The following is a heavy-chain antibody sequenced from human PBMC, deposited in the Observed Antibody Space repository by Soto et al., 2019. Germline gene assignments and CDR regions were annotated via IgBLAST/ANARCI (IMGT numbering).Heavy chain of an antibody. CDR3: ARAADFWRGYYVYFYYGMDV. V-gene: IGHV3-49*04. CDR1: GFTFDNYA. J-gene: IGHJ6*02. D-gene: IGHD3-3*01. CDR2: IRSKGDVGTP. Sequence: LRLSCASSGFTFDNYAMTWVRQAPGKGLEWVGFIRSKGDVGTPEYAASVKGRFTISRDESKNIAYLQMNSLKIEDTAVYYCARAADFWRGYYVYFYYGMDVWGQGTTVTVSS.